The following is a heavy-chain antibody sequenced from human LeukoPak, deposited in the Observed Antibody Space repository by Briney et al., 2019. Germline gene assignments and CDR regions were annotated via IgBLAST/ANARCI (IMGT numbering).Heavy chain of an antibody. CDR2: ISYDGSNK. D-gene: IGHD5-12*01. CDR1: GFTFSSYA. CDR3: AKDESGYDRGDFDY. J-gene: IGHJ4*02. V-gene: IGHV3-30*04. Sequence: GGSLRLSCAASGFTFSSYAMHWVRQAPGKGLEWVAVISYDGSNKYYADSVKGRFTISRDNSKNTLYLQMNSLRAEDTAVYYCAKDESGYDRGDFDYWGQGTLVTVSS.